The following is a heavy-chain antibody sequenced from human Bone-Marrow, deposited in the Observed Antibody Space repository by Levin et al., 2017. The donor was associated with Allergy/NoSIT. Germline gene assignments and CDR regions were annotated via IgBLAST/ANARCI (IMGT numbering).Heavy chain of an antibody. D-gene: IGHD1-26*01. Sequence: SETLSLTCTVSGGSMTSYYWSWIRQPPGKGLEWIGYIFHNGKTNYNHSLKGRVTMSLDTPKNQFSLKLTSVTAADTAVYYCASLTGSISMSYFDYWGQGPLVTVSS. CDR3: ASLTGSISMSYFDY. J-gene: IGHJ4*02. CDR1: GGSMTSYY. CDR2: IFHNGKT. V-gene: IGHV4-59*08.